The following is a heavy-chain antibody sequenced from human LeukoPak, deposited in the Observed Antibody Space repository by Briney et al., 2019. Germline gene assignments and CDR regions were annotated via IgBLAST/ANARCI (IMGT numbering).Heavy chain of an antibody. D-gene: IGHD5-24*01. V-gene: IGHV4-59*01. J-gene: IGHJ3*02. Sequence: SETLSLTCTVSGGSIGTYYWSWVRQSPWKGLEWVGLIYYSGSTDYNPSLKSRVTISLDTSRNQFSLKFNSITAADTAMYYFAGGPRDVYHSGRGFDIWGQREMVTLSS. CDR3: AGGPRDVYHSGRGFDI. CDR1: GGSIGTYY. CDR2: IYYSGST.